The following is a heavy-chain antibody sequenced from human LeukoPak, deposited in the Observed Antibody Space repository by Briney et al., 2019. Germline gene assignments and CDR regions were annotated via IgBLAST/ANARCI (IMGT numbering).Heavy chain of an antibody. J-gene: IGHJ4*02. D-gene: IGHD3-10*01. CDR3: VRGIGDDY. V-gene: IGHV3-23*01. CDR2: ISGSGGST. Sequence: PGGSLRLSCAASGFTFSSYAMSWVRQAPGKGLEWVSAISGSGGSTYYADSVKGRFTISRDNAKNTLSLQMNSLRADDTAVYYCVRGIGDDYWGQGTLVTVSS. CDR1: GFTFSSYA.